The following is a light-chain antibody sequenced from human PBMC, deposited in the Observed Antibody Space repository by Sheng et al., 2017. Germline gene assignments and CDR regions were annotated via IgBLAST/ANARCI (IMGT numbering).Light chain of an antibody. CDR3: CSFAGSYTSVV. CDR1: SSNIGRDF. J-gene: IGLJ2*01. CDR2: RNN. Sequence: QSVLTQPPSASGTPGQRVTISCSGSSSNIGRDFVYWYQQLPGRAPKLLVYRNNQRPSGVPDRFSGSKSGTSASLAISGLRLEDEADYYCCSFAGSYTSVVFGGGTKLTVL. V-gene: IGLV1-47*01.